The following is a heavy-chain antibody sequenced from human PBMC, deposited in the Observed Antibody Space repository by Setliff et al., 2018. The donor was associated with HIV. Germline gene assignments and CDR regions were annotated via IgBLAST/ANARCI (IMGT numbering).Heavy chain of an antibody. J-gene: IGHJ4*02. V-gene: IGHV4-39*01. CDR2: IYYSGST. Sequence: SETLSLTCTVSAGSIRSSTYYWAWIRQPPGKGLEWIGTIYYSGSTYYNPSLKRRATISVDTSKNQFSLKLSSVTAADTAVYYCIIAYSSGWLAPMGFDSWGQGTPVTVS. CDR1: AGSIRSSTYY. CDR3: IIAYSSGWLAPMGFDS. D-gene: IGHD6-19*01.